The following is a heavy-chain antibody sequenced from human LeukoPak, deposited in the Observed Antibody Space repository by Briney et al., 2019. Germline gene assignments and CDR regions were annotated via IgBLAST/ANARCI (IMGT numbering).Heavy chain of an antibody. CDR3: ARGLYSYGHFDY. CDR1: GYTFTGYY. D-gene: IGHD5-18*01. Sequence: ASVKVSRKASGYTFTGYYMHWVRQAPGQGLEWMGWINPNSGGTNYAQKFQGRVTMTRDTSISTAYMELSRLRSDDTAVYYCARGLYSYGHFDYWGQGTLVTVSS. J-gene: IGHJ4*02. CDR2: INPNSGGT. V-gene: IGHV1-2*02.